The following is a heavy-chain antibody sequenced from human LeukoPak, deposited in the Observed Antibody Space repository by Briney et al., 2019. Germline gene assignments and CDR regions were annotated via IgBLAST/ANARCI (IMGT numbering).Heavy chain of an antibody. V-gene: IGHV3-33*01. J-gene: IGHJ6*02. CDR1: GFTFSSYG. CDR3: ARELLPYGMDV. Sequence: GGSLRLSCAASGFTFSSYGMHWVRQAPGKGLEWVAVIWYDGSNKYYADSVKGRFTISRDNSKNTLYLQMNSLRAEDTAVYYCARELLPYGMDVWGQGTTVTVSS. D-gene: IGHD1-26*01. CDR2: IWYDGSNK.